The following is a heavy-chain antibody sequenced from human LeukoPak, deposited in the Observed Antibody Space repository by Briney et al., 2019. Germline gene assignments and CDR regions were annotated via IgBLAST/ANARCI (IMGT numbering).Heavy chain of an antibody. CDR1: GFTFSSYS. CDR2: ISSGSSYI. D-gene: IGHD3-16*02. J-gene: IGHJ4*02. V-gene: IGHV3-21*01. CDR3: ARGGIYDYVWGSYRPLDY. Sequence: GGSLRLSCAASGFTFSSYSMNWVRQAPGKGLEWVSSISSGSSYIYHAESVKGRFTISRDNAKNSLNLQMNSLRAEDTAVYCCARGGIYDYVWGSYRPLDYWGQGTLVTVSS.